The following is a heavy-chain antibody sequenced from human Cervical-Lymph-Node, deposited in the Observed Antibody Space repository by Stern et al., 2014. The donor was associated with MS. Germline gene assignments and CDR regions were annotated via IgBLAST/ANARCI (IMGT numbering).Heavy chain of an antibody. CDR2: INPSGDSP. CDR1: GYTFTSYY. D-gene: IGHD3-22*01. J-gene: IGHJ4*02. Sequence: VHLVESGAEVKKPGASVKVSCKASGYTFTSYYIHWVRQAPGQGLEWMGIINPSGDSPTYSQKFQDRVTMTRETSTSTLYMELSSLRSEDTAVYYCARDMYYATSGSYYGFDYWGQGTLVTVSS. V-gene: IGHV1-46*01. CDR3: ARDMYYATSGSYYGFDY.